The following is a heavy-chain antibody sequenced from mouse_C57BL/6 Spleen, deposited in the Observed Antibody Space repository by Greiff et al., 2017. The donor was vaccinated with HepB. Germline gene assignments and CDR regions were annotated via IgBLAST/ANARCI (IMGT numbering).Heavy chain of an antibody. J-gene: IGHJ4*01. V-gene: IGHV10-3*01. Sequence: VQLVESGGGLVQPKGSLKLSCAASGFTFNTYAMHWVRQAPGKGLEWVARIRSKSSNYATYYADSVKDRFTISRDDSQSMLYLQMNNLKTEETAMYYCVGEGITTVVNDMDYWGQGTSVTVSS. D-gene: IGHD2-4*01. CDR3: VGEGITTVVNDMDY. CDR2: IRSKSSNYAT. CDR1: GFTFNTYA.